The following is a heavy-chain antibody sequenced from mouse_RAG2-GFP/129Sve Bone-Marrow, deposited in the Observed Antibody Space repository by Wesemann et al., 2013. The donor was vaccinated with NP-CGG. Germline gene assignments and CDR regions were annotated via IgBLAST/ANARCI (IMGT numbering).Heavy chain of an antibody. D-gene: IGHD2-3*01. J-gene: IGHJ1*01. CDR2: IFPGSGNT. CDR3: ARGGWLLRDYWYFDV. V-gene: IGHV1-66*01. Sequence: RPGQGLEWIGWIFPGSGNTKYNEKFKGKATLTADTSSSTAYMQLSSLTSEDSAVYFCARGGWLLRDYWYFDVWGAGDHGSPSPQ.